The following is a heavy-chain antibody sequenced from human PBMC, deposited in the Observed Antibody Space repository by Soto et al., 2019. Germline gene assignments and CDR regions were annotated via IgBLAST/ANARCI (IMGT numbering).Heavy chain of an antibody. CDR3: AKADPRYYLDV. CDR2: ISWNSGSI. J-gene: IGHJ6*03. CDR1: GFTFDDYA. V-gene: IGHV3-9*01. Sequence: PGGSLRLACAASGFTFDDYAMHWVRQAPGKGLEWVSGISWNSGSIGYADSVKGRFTISRDNAKNSLYLQMNSLRAEDTALYYCAKADPRYYLDVWGKGTTVTVSS.